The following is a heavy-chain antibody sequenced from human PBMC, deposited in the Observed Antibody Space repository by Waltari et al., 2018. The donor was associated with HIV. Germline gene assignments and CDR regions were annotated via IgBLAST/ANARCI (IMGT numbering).Heavy chain of an antibody. V-gene: IGHV3-15*01. Sequence: EVQLVESGGGLVKPGGSLRLSCAASGFTFSNAWMSWVRQAPGKGLEGVGRIKSKTDGGTTDYAAPVKGRFTISREDSKNTRYLQMNSLKTEDTAVYYCTTAYYYDSSGYYSVFDYWGQGTLVTVSS. CDR2: IKSKTDGGTT. D-gene: IGHD3-22*01. CDR1: GFTFSNAW. J-gene: IGHJ4*02. CDR3: TTAYYYDSSGYYSVFDY.